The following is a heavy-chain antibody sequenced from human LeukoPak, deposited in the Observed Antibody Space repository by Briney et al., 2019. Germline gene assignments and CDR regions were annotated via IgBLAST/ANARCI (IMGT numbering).Heavy chain of an antibody. CDR3: ARDRPPGAFDI. Sequence: SETLSLTCAVYGGSFSGYYRSWIRQPPGKGLEWIGEINHSGSTNYNPSLKSRVTISVDTSKNQFSLKLSSVTAADTAVYYCARDRPPGAFDIWGQGTMVTVSS. J-gene: IGHJ3*02. CDR1: GGSFSGYY. CDR2: INHSGST. V-gene: IGHV4-34*01.